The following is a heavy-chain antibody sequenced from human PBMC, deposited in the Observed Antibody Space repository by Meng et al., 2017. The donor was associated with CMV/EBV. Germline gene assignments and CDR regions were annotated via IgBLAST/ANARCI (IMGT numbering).Heavy chain of an antibody. Sequence: FSGYSWSSNRQAAGEGLQWIGEIGHSGITNYDPSLKDRLNLTVDASKHQFSLKLSSVTAADTAVYYCARGEIVVVPAAIRFNWYFDLWGRGTLVTVSS. CDR3: ARGEIVVVPAAIRFNWYFDL. CDR2: IGHSGIT. CDR1: FSGYS. V-gene: IGHV4-34*01. D-gene: IGHD2-2*02. J-gene: IGHJ2*01.